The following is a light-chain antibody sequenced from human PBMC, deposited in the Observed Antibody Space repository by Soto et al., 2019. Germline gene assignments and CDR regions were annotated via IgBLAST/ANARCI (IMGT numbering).Light chain of an antibody. CDR3: QQFNSYPIT. J-gene: IGKJ5*01. Sequence: EIVMTQSPDTLYVSPGEGATLSCRASQSVRTKLAWYQQKAGQAPRLLIYGASTRATGIPDRFSGSGSGTEFTLTISSLQPEDFATYYCQQFNSYPITFGQGTRLEN. CDR1: QSVRTK. CDR2: GAS. V-gene: IGKV3-15*01.